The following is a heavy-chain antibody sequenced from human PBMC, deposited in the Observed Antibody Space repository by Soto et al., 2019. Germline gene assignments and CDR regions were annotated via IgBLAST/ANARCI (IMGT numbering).Heavy chain of an antibody. CDR1: NGSVSSGTYS. CDR3: ARGHYYYGMDV. Sequence: SETLSLTCTVSNGSVSSGTYSWSWVRQPPGKGLEWIGYIYYSGTTYYTPSLKSRLTMSMDRANDHFSLNLTSVTAADTAVYFCARGHYYYGMDVWGQGITVT. CDR2: IYYSGTT. V-gene: IGHV4-30-2*01. J-gene: IGHJ6*02.